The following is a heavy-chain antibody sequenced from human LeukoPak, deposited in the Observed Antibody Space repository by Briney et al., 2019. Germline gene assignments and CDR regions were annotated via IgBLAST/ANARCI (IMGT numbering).Heavy chain of an antibody. J-gene: IGHJ4*02. CDR1: GFSFSSYS. Sequence: GGSLRLSCAASGFSFSSYSMNWVRQAPGKGLEWVSYISSSSSNTMYYADSVKGRFTISRDNAKNSLYLQMNSLRAEDTAVYYCARGPPHYDFGAHWGQGTLVTVSS. CDR3: ARGPPHYDFGAH. D-gene: IGHD3-3*01. V-gene: IGHV3-48*01. CDR2: ISSSSSNTM.